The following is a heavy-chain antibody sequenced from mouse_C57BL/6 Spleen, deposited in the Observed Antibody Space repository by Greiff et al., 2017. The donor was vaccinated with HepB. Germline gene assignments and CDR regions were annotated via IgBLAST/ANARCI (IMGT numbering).Heavy chain of an antibody. J-gene: IGHJ4*01. Sequence: EVQLQQSGPVLVKPGASVKMSCKASGYTFTDYYMNWVKQSHGKSLEWIGVINPYNGGTSYNQKFKGKATLTVDKSSSTAYMELNSLTSEDSAVYYCARSLSYAMDYWGQGTSVTVSS. V-gene: IGHV1-19*01. CDR2: INPYNGGT. CDR1: GYTFTDYY. CDR3: ARSLSYAMDY.